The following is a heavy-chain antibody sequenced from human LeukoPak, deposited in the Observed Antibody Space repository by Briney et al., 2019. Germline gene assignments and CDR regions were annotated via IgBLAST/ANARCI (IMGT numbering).Heavy chain of an antibody. CDR1: GFTFSSYE. Sequence: GGSLRLSCAASGFTFSSYEMNWVRQAPGKGLEWVSYISSSGSTIYYADSVKGRFAISRDNAENSLYLQMNSLRAEDTAVYYCARERNYIAFDYWGQGTLVTVSS. CDR2: ISSSGSTI. V-gene: IGHV3-48*03. D-gene: IGHD1-7*01. CDR3: ARERNYIAFDY. J-gene: IGHJ4*02.